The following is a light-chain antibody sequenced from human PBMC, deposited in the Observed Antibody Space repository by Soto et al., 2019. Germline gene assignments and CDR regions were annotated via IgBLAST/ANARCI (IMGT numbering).Light chain of an antibody. CDR3: QQYDDSPST. V-gene: IGKV3-20*01. Sequence: EIVLTQSPGTLSLSPGERATLSCRASQSVSSNYLAWYQQMPGQAPRLLIYGASSRATDIPDRFSGSGSGTDFTLTISRLEPEDFAVYYCQQYDDSPSTFGQGTKLEIK. CDR1: QSVSSNY. CDR2: GAS. J-gene: IGKJ2*01.